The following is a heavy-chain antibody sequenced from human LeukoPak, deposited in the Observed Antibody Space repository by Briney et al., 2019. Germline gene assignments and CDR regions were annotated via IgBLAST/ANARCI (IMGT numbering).Heavy chain of an antibody. J-gene: IGHJ4*02. V-gene: IGHV3-23*01. CDR1: GFTFSSYA. CDR3: AKGVSGYGSGRPFDY. Sequence: PGGSLRLSCAASGFTFSSYAMIWVRQAPGKGLEWVSLTSDSGTSTYYPDSVKGRFTISRDNFKNTVYLQMNSLRAEDTAVYYCAKGVSGYGSGRPFDYWGQGTLVTVSS. CDR2: TSDSGTST. D-gene: IGHD3-10*01.